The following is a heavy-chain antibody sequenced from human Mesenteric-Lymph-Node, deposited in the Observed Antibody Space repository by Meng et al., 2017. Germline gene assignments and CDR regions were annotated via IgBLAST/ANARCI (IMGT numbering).Heavy chain of an antibody. J-gene: IGHJ6*02. V-gene: IGHV1-69*06. CDR2: IIPIFGTA. Sequence: SVKVSCKASGGTFSSYAISWVRQAPGQGLEWMGGIIPIFGTANYAQKFQGRVTITADKSTSTAYMELSSLRSEDTAVYYCAAMLRGVNYYGMAVWGQGNTVNGAS. CDR3: AAMLRGVNYYGMAV. CDR1: GGTFSSYA. D-gene: IGHD3-10*01.